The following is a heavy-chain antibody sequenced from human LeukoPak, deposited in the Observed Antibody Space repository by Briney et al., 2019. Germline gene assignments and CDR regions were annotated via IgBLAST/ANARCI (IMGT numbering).Heavy chain of an antibody. CDR2: ISSSSSYI. J-gene: IGHJ6*02. CDR3: ARDRPYYGSGSYYEYYYYGMDV. D-gene: IGHD3-10*01. V-gene: IGHV3-21*01. Sequence: NSGGSLRLSCAASGFTFSSYRMNWVRQAPGKGLEWVSSISSSSSYIYYADSVKGRFTISRDNAKNSLYLQMNSLRAEDTAVYYCARDRPYYGSGSYYEYYYYGMDVWGQGTTVTVSS. CDR1: GFTFSSYR.